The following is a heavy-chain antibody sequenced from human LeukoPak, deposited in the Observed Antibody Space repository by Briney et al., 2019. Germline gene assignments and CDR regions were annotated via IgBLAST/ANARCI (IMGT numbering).Heavy chain of an antibody. V-gene: IGHV1-69*13. J-gene: IGHJ4*02. CDR2: IIPIFGTA. D-gene: IGHD1-14*01. CDR1: GGTFITYA. CDR3: ASWPSTDGY. Sequence: GASVMVSCRASGGTFITYAFSWLGQAPGQGLEWMGGIIPIFGTANYAQKFQGRVTITADESTSTAYMELSSLRSEDTAVYYCASWPSTDGYWGQGTLVTVSS.